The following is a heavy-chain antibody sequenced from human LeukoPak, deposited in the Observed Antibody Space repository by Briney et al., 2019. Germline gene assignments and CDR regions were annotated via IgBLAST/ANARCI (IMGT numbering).Heavy chain of an antibody. J-gene: IGHJ4*02. CDR3: ARVAGTSNFDY. D-gene: IGHD6-19*01. CDR1: GGSISSGGYY. CDR2: IYYSGST. Sequence: SETLFLTCTVSGGSISSGGYYWSWIRQHPGKGLEWIGYIYYSGSTYYNPSLKSRVTISVDTSKNQFSLKLSSVTAADTALYYCARVAGTSNFDYWGQGTLVTVSS. V-gene: IGHV4-31*03.